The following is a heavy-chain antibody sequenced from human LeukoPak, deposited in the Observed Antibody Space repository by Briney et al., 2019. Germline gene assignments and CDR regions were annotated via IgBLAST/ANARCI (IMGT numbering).Heavy chain of an antibody. CDR3: AKTHDYGVLDY. V-gene: IGHV3-33*06. Sequence: PGGSLRPSCAASGFTFSSYGMHWVRQAPGKGLEWVAVIWYDGSNKYYADSVKGRFTISRDNSKNTLYLQMNSLRAEDTAVYYCAKTHDYGVLDYWGQGTLVTVS. D-gene: IGHD4-17*01. CDR2: IWYDGSNK. CDR1: GFTFSSYG. J-gene: IGHJ4*02.